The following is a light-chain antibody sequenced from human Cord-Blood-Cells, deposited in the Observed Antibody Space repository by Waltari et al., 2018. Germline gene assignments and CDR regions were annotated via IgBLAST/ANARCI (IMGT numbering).Light chain of an antibody. V-gene: IGLV2-14*01. J-gene: IGLJ1*01. Sequence: QSALTQPASVSGSPGQSITISCTGTSSDVGGYNYVSWYQQHPGEAHKLMIYDVSNRPSGVSNRFSGSKSGNTASLTIAGLQAEDEADYYCSSYTSSSTPCVFGTGTKVTVL. CDR2: DVS. CDR3: SSYTSSSTPCV. CDR1: SSDVGGYNY.